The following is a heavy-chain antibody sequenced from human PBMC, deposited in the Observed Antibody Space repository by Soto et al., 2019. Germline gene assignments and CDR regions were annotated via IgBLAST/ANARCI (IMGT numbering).Heavy chain of an antibody. CDR3: AMKGGSLRYFDWLFNY. CDR2: ISSSGSTI. J-gene: IGHJ4*02. V-gene: IGHV3-48*03. CDR1: GFTFSSYE. D-gene: IGHD3-9*01. Sequence: GGSLRLSCAASGFTFSSYEMNWVRQAPGKGLEWVSYISSSGSTIYSADSVKGRFTISRDNAKNSLYLQMNSLRAEDTAVYYCAMKGGSLRYFDWLFNYWGQGTLVTVSS.